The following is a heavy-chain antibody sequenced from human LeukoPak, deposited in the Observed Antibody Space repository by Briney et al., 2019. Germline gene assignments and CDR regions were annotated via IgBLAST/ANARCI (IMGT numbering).Heavy chain of an antibody. J-gene: IGHJ4*01. Sequence: SETLSLTCSVSGGSIGNGDYYWGWIRQAPGKGLEWIGRIFFGGSTHYNPSLKSRATISVDTSKNQFSLKLTSVPAADAAMYYCARQLPTAAADTRGYFDYWGQGTVVTVSS. V-gene: IGHV4-39*01. CDR1: GGSIGNGDYY. CDR2: IFFGGST. D-gene: IGHD6-25*01. CDR3: ARQLPTAAADTRGYFDY.